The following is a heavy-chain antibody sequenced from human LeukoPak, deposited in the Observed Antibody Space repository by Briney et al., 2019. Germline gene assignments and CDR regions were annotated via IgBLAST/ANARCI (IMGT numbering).Heavy chain of an antibody. CDR3: AKGSGASRPYYLDS. D-gene: IGHD3-10*01. CDR1: GFAFNNYV. V-gene: IGHV3-23*01. Sequence: GGSLRLSCAASGFAFNNYVMTWVRQAPGRGLDWFSAITGSSDSTYYADSVKGRFTISRDSSKSTLYLQMTSLTAEDTAVYYCAKGSGASRPYYLDSWGRGTLVTVSS. J-gene: IGHJ4*02. CDR2: ITGSSDST.